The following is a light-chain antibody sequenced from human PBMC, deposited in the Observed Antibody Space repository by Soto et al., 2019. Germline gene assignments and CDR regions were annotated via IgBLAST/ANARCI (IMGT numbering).Light chain of an antibody. CDR2: AAS. Sequence: AIQMTQSPSSLSASVGDRVTITCRASQGIRNDLGWYQQKPGKAPKLLIDAASSLHSGVPSRFSGSGSGTDFTLTISSLQPEDFATYYCLQDYNYPLTFVGGTKVEIK. CDR3: LQDYNYPLT. CDR1: QGIRND. J-gene: IGKJ4*01. V-gene: IGKV1-6*01.